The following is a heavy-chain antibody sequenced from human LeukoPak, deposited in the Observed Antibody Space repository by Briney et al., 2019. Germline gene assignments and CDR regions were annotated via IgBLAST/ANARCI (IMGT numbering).Heavy chain of an antibody. V-gene: IGHV3-23*01. CDR2: ISGSGGST. J-gene: IGHJ5*02. D-gene: IGHD3-3*01. Sequence: HPGGSLRLSCAASGFTFSSYGMSWVRQAPGKGLEWVSAISGSGGSTYYADSVKGRFTISRDNSKNSLYLQMNSLRAEDTAVYYCARLTYYDFWSGDTGVDPWGQGTLVTVSS. CDR3: ARLTYYDFWSGDTGVDP. CDR1: GFTFSSYG.